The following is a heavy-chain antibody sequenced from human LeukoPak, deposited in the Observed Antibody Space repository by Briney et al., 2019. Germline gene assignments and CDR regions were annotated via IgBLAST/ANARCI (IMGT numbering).Heavy chain of an antibody. J-gene: IGHJ4*02. CDR2: IYYSGST. CDR3: ASPYYYDSSGYYYDY. CDR1: GGSISSYY. V-gene: IGHV4-59*08. D-gene: IGHD3-22*01. Sequence: SETLSLTCTVSGGSISSYYWSWIRQPPGKGLEWIGYIYYSGSTNYNPSLKSRVTISVDTSKNQFSLKLSSVTAADTAVYYCASPYYYDSSGYYYDYWGQGTLVTVSS.